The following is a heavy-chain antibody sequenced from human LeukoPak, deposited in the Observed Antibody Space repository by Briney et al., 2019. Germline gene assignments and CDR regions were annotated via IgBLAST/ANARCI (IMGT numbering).Heavy chain of an antibody. CDR1: GFTFRNYE. CDR3: ARWAGVIDF. Sequence: GGSLRLSCAASGFTFRNYEMNWVRQAPGKGLEWVANIKQDGSVEHYLDSVKGRFTISRDNAKNSLILQMNSLRDEDTAVYYCARWAGVIDFWGQGTPVTVSS. CDR2: IKQDGSVE. V-gene: IGHV3-7*01. J-gene: IGHJ4*02. D-gene: IGHD3-10*01.